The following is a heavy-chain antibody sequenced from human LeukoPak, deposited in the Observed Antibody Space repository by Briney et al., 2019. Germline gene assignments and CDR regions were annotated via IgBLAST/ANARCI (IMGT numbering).Heavy chain of an antibody. CDR2: MNPNSGNT. CDR3: ARGFGYCTNGVCHKVGAFDI. D-gene: IGHD2-8*01. CDR1: GYTFTSYD. V-gene: IGHV1-8*03. J-gene: IGHJ3*02. Sequence: ASVKVSCKASGYTFTSYDINWVRQATGQGLEWMGWMNPNSGNTGYAQKFQGRVTITRNTSISTAYMELSSLRSEDTAVYYCARGFGYCTNGVCHKVGAFDIWGQGTMVTVSS.